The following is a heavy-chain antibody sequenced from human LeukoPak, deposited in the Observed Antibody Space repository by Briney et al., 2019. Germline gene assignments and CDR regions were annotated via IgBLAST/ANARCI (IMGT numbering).Heavy chain of an antibody. J-gene: IGHJ4*02. V-gene: IGHV1-2*02. CDR1: GYTFTGYY. CDR2: INPNSGGT. CDR3: ARSASSWGHFDY. Sequence: GASVKVSCKASGYTFTGYYMHWVRQAPGQGLEWMGWINPNSGGTNYAQKFQGRVTMTRDTSISTAYMELSRPRSDDTAVYYCARSASSWGHFDYWGQGTLVTVSS. D-gene: IGHD6-19*01.